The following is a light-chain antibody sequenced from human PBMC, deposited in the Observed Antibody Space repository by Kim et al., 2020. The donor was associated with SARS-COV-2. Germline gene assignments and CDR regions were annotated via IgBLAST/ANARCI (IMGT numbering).Light chain of an antibody. CDR3: ASWDDSLSGLV. Sequence: ELTQPPSASGTPGQRVTISCSGSSSNIGSDYAYWYQHLPGTAPKVLIYRNNQRPSGVPDRFSGSKSDTSASLAISGLRSEDEGDYYCASWDDSLSGLVFGGGTQLTVL. CDR1: SSNIGSDY. J-gene: IGLJ2*01. V-gene: IGLV1-47*01. CDR2: RNN.